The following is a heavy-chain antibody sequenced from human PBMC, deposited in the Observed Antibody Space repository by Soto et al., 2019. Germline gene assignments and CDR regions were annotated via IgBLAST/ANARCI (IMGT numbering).Heavy chain of an antibody. CDR1: VFTLITYS. V-gene: IGHV3-21*01. CDR3: ARDSSGTMTKVTTSLDF. J-gene: IGHJ4*02. D-gene: IGHD4-17*01. CDR2: ISSSMSHI. Sequence: GWSLRLACASSVFTLITYSMKWVRQAPGKGLEWVSSISSSMSHIYHADSVKGRFTLSRAPDKHSLSLQMNSQRAKHPAMYVRARDSSGTMTKVTTSLDFWGQGTLVTVSS.